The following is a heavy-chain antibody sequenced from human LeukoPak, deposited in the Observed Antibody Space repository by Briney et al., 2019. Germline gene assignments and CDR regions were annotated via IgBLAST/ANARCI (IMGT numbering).Heavy chain of an antibody. J-gene: IGHJ4*02. V-gene: IGHV3-21*01. CDR3: ARGEWLRFLFDY. D-gene: IGHD5-12*01. Sequence: GGSLRLSCAASGFTFSSYSMNWVRQAPGKGLEWVSSISSSSSYIYYADSVKGRFTISRDNAKNSLYLQMNSLRAEDTAVYYCARGEWLRFLFDYWGQGTLVTVSS. CDR1: GFTFSSYS. CDR2: ISSSSSYI.